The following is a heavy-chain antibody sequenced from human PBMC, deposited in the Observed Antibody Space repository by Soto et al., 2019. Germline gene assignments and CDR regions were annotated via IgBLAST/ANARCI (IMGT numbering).Heavy chain of an antibody. CDR1: GGSISSGDDF. D-gene: IGHD1-20*01. V-gene: IGHV4-30-4*01. J-gene: IGHJ6*02. Sequence: QVQLQESGPGLVKPSQTLSLTCTVSGGSISSGDDFWTWIRQPPGKGLEWIGYIYYSGSTYYNPSLKNRLTMSSDTSNNQCALKRSAVTAADTAVYYSAIDRAKWKDYYYYGIDVWGQGTTVTVSS. CDR3: AIDRAKWKDYYYYGIDV. CDR2: IYYSGST.